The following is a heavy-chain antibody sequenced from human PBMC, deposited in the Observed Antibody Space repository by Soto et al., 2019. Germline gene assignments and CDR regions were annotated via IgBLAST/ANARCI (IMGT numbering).Heavy chain of an antibody. D-gene: IGHD2-2*01. Sequence: SVKVSCKASGGTFSSYAISWVRQAPGQGLEWMGGIIPIFGTADYAQKFQGRVTITADESTSTTYMELSSLRSEDTAVYYCAGKYQLNYYYGMDVWGQGTTVTVSS. V-gene: IGHV1-69*13. CDR3: AGKYQLNYYYGMDV. J-gene: IGHJ6*02. CDR2: IIPIFGTA. CDR1: GGTFSSYA.